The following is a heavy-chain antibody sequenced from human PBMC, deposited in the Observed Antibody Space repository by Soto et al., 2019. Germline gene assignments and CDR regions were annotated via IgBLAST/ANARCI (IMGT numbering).Heavy chain of an antibody. V-gene: IGHV3-30-3*01. CDR1: GFTFSSYA. CDR2: ISYDGSNK. CDR3: ARADNGHYGIDD. D-gene: IGHD4-17*01. J-gene: IGHJ4*02. Sequence: SLRLSCAASGFTFSSYAMHWVHQAPGKGLEWVAVISYDGSNKYYADSVKGRFTISRDNSKNTLYLQMNSLRAEDTAVYYCARADNGHYGIDDWGQGTLVTVSS.